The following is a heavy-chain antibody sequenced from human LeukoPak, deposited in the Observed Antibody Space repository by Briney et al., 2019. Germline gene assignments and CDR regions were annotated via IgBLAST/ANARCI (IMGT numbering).Heavy chain of an antibody. V-gene: IGHV4-39*01. CDR2: IYYSGST. J-gene: IGHJ4*02. CDR1: GGSISSSSYY. CDR3: ASQWLPQTPFDY. D-gene: IGHD3-22*01. Sequence: SETLSLTCTVSGGSISSSSYYWGWIRQPPGKGLEWIGSIYYSGSTYYNPSLKSRVTISVDTSKNQFSLKLSSVTAADTAVYYCASQWLPQTPFDYWGQGTLVTVSS.